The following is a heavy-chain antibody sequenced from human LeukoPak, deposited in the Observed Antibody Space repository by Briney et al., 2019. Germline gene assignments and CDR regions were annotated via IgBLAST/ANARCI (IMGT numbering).Heavy chain of an antibody. CDR2: IFYTGST. J-gene: IGHJ3*02. CDR3: ATLTGGDDAFDI. Sequence: SETLSLTCTVSGGSISSYYWSWIRQPPGRGLEWIGYIFYTGSTNYNPSLKSRVTISVLTSKNRFSLKLSSVTAADTAVYYCATLTGGDDAFDIWGQGTMVTVSS. D-gene: IGHD4-23*01. V-gene: IGHV4-59*01. CDR1: GGSISSYY.